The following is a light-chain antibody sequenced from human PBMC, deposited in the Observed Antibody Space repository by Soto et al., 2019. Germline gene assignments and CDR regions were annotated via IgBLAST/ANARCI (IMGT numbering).Light chain of an antibody. CDR3: QQYTDWPLT. CDR2: GIS. J-gene: IGKJ1*01. Sequence: VVMTQSPATLSVSPWERATLSCRSSQSVTSNYLAWYQQKPGQAPRLLIYGISSRATGVPDRFSGSGSGTDFTLTISRLEPEDFAVYYCQQYTDWPLTFGQGTKVDIK. CDR1: QSVTSNY. V-gene: IGKV3-20*01.